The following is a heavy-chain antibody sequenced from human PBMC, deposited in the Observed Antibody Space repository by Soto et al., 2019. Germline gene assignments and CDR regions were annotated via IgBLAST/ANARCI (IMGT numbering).Heavy chain of an antibody. V-gene: IGHV1-69*13. CDR2: IIPIFGTA. CDR3: ARGSLSSGTSYYYYMDV. CDR1: GGTFSSYA. J-gene: IGHJ6*03. D-gene: IGHD3-3*01. Sequence: GASVKVSCKASGGTFSSYAISWVRQAPGQGLEWMGGIIPIFGTANYAQKFQGRVTITADESTSTAYMELSRLRSDDTAVYYCARGSLSSGTSYYYYMDVWGKGTTVTVSS.